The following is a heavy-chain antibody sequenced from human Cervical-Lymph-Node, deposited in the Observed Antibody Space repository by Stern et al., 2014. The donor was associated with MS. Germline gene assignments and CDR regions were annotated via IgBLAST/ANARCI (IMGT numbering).Heavy chain of an antibody. V-gene: IGHV1-3*01. Sequence: QVQLVQSGAEVQDPGASVKVSCKASGYSFISHAMHWVRQAPGQTFEWMGWINGDNGNTKYSQKLQGRVTITRDKTTSTAYMELSSLTSEDTAVYYCARAGYCSPSTCSDAFDIWGQGTMVTVSS. D-gene: IGHD2-15*01. CDR1: GYSFISHA. CDR2: INGDNGNT. J-gene: IGHJ3*02. CDR3: ARAGYCSPSTCSDAFDI.